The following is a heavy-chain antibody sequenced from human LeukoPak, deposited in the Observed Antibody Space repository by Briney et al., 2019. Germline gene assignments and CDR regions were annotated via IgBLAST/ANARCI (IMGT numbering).Heavy chain of an antibody. D-gene: IGHD5-12*01. CDR1: GFTFSDYY. CDR2: ISSSGSTI. V-gene: IGHV3-11*01. J-gene: IGHJ6*02. Sequence: GGSLRLSCAASGFTFSDYYMSWIRQAPGKGLEWVSYISSSGSTIYYADSVKGRFTISRDNAKNSLYLQMNSLRAEDTAVYYCARDSGDYDYWIYYYYGMDVWGQGTTVTVSS. CDR3: ARDSGDYDYWIYYYYGMDV.